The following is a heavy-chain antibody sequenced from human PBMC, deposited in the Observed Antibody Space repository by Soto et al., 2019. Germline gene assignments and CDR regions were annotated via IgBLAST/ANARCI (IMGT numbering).Heavy chain of an antibody. J-gene: IGHJ6*02. CDR1: GFTFRTYT. CDR2: IRGFSPYT. Sequence: GGSLRLSCISSGFTFRTYTMNWVRQAPGKGLEWVSGIRGFSPYTFYAESVKGRFTISRDNAKNSLYLQMNSLRAEDTAVYYCARDRGYDENDYYYNAMDVWGQGTTVTVSS. V-gene: IGHV3-21*01. D-gene: IGHD3-10*01. CDR3: ARDRGYDENDYYYNAMDV.